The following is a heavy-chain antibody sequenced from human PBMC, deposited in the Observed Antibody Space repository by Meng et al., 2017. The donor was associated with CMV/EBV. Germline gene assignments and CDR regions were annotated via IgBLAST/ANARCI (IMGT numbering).Heavy chain of an antibody. V-gene: IGHV1-8*03. CDR3: ARGGDCSSTSCYMVKWFFPLQQVYGMDV. D-gene: IGHD2-2*02. CDR1: GYTFTSYD. CDR2: MNPNSGNT. J-gene: IGHJ6*02. Sequence: ASVKVSCKASGYTFTSYDSNWVRQATGQGLEWMGWMNPNSGNTGYAQKFQGRVTITRNTSISTAYMELSSLRSEDTAVYYCARGGDCSSTSCYMVKWFFPLQQVYGMDVWGQGTTVTVSS.